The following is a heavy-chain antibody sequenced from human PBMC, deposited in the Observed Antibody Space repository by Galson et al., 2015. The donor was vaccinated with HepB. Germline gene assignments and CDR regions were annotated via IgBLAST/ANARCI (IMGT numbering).Heavy chain of an antibody. Sequence: SVKVSCKASGYTFTGYYMHWVGQAPGQGLEWMGWINPNSGGTNYAQKFQGRVTMTRDTSISTAYMELSRLRSDDTAVYYCARGITMITGFDYWGQGTLVTVSS. CDR3: ARGITMITGFDY. J-gene: IGHJ4*02. CDR1: GYTFTGYY. V-gene: IGHV1-2*02. D-gene: IGHD3-22*01. CDR2: INPNSGGT.